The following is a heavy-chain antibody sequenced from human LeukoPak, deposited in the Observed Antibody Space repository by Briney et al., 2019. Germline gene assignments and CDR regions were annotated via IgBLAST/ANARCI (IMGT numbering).Heavy chain of an antibody. CDR2: ISGSSDII. V-gene: IGHV3-48*04. Sequence: GGSLRLSCAASGFTFSTYWMSWVRQVPGKGLGWVSYISGSSDIIYYADSVKGRFTISRDNAQNSLYLQMNSLRAEDTAFYYCASPSSTVTSATGFDYWGQGTLVTVSS. J-gene: IGHJ4*02. CDR3: ASPSSTVTSATGFDY. D-gene: IGHD4-17*01. CDR1: GFTFSTYW.